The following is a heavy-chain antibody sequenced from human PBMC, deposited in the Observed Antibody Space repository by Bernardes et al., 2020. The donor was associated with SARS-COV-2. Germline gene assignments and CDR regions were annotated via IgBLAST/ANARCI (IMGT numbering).Heavy chain of an antibody. V-gene: IGHV3-23*01. D-gene: IGHD1-26*01. CDR1: GFTFSSYA. CDR2: ISGSGGVT. J-gene: IGHJ5*02. Sequence: GGSLRLSCAASGFTFSSYAMSWVRQAPGKGLEWVSTISGSGGVTYYTDSVKGRFIISRDNSKNTLYLQMNSLGAEDTAVYYCAKAVVGAFNWFDPWGQGTLVTVSS. CDR3: AKAVVGAFNWFDP.